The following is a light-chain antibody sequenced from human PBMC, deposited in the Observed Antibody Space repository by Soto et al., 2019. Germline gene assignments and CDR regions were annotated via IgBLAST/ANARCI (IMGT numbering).Light chain of an antibody. Sequence: NETTKSPSCPSASVGYRVTITCHASHDISNYLNWYQQKPGKAPKLLIYDASNLETGVPARFSGSGSGTDFTFTISSLQPEDIATYYCQQYDNLPITFGQGTRLEIK. CDR3: QQYDNLPIT. CDR2: DAS. V-gene: IGKV1-33*01. CDR1: HDISNY. J-gene: IGKJ5*01.